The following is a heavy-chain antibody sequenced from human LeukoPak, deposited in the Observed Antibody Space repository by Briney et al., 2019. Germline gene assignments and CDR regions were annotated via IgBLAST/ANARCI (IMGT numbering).Heavy chain of an antibody. Sequence: PSETLSLTCTVSGGSISSYYWSWIRQSAGKGLEWIGHIYSSGLTNYNPSLKSRVTMSVDTSKDQFSLKLTSVTAADTAVYYCARGARSINWFDPWGQGTLVTVSS. CDR3: ARGARSINWFDP. J-gene: IGHJ5*02. CDR2: IYSSGLT. CDR1: GGSISSYY. V-gene: IGHV4-4*07.